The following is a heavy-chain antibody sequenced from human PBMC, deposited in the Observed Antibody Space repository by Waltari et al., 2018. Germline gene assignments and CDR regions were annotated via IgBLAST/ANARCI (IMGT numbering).Heavy chain of an antibody. J-gene: IGHJ3*02. V-gene: IGHV1-69*13. CDR1: GGTFSSYA. CDR3: ASSRDFSGSPWSAFDI. CDR2: IIPIFGTA. Sequence: QVQLVQSGAEVKKPGSSVKVSCKASGGTFSSYAISWVRQAPGQGLEWMGGIIPIFGTANYAQKFQGRVTITADESTSTAYMELSSLRSEDTAVYYCASSRDFSGSPWSAFDIWGQGTMVTVSS. D-gene: IGHD1-26*01.